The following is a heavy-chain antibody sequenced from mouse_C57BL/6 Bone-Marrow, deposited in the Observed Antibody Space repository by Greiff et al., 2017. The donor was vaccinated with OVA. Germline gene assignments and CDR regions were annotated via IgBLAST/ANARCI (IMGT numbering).Heavy chain of an antibody. V-gene: IGHV1-50*01. D-gene: IGHD2-4*01. CDR1: GYTFTSYW. Sequence: VQLQQPGAELVKPGASVKLSCKASGYTFTSYWMQWVKQRPGQGLEWIGEIDPSDSYTNYNQKFKGKATLTVDTSSSTAYMQLSSLTSEDSAVYYCARDDYDWFAYWGQGTLVTVSA. J-gene: IGHJ3*01. CDR3: ARDDYDWFAY. CDR2: IDPSDSYT.